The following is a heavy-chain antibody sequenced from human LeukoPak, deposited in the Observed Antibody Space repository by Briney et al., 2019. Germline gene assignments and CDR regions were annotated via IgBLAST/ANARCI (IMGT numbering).Heavy chain of an antibody. J-gene: IGHJ5*02. D-gene: IGHD4-17*01. CDR2: IYHSGST. Sequence: SETLSLTCTVSGYSISSGYYWGRIRQPPRKGLEWIGSIYHSGSTYYNPSLKSRVTISVDTSKNQFSLKLSSVTAADTAVYYCARDWARDDYGDYVGNWFDPWGQGTLVTVSS. CDR3: ARDWARDDYGDYVGNWFDP. CDR1: GYSISSGYY. V-gene: IGHV4-38-2*02.